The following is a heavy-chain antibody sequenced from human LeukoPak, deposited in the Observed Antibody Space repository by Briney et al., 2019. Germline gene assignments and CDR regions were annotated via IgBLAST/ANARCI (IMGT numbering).Heavy chain of an antibody. CDR3: ARASSVARAFDI. D-gene: IGHD2-15*01. Sequence: SETLSLTCTVSGGSISSGGYYWSWIRQHPGKGLQWIGYIYYSGSTYYNPSLKSRVTISVDTSKNQFSLKLSSVTAADTAVYYCARASSVARAFDIWGQGTMVTVSS. CDR1: GGSISSGGYY. CDR2: IYYSGST. V-gene: IGHV4-31*03. J-gene: IGHJ3*02.